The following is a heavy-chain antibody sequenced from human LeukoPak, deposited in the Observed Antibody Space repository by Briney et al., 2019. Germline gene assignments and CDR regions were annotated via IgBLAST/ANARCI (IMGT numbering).Heavy chain of an antibody. CDR1: GGSISSNNW. CDR2: IFHSGST. Sequence: PSGTLPLTCAVSGGSISSNNWWNWVRPPPGKGLEWIGEIFHSGSTNYNPSLMSRVSISLDKSKNHLSLKLSSVTAADTAVYYCASSGGYSYGSFDYWGQGTLVTVSS. J-gene: IGHJ4*02. D-gene: IGHD5-18*01. V-gene: IGHV4-4*02. CDR3: ASSGGYSYGSFDY.